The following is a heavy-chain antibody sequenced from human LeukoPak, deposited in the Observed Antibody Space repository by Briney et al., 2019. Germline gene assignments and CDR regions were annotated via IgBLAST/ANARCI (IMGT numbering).Heavy chain of an antibody. J-gene: IGHJ4*02. Sequence: SETLSLTCTVSGGSISSGGYYRSWIRQHPGKGLEWIGYIYYSGSTYYNPSLKSRVTISIDTSKNQFSLKLSSVTAADTAVYYCARDGRSGSYYGYFDYWGQGTLVTVSS. V-gene: IGHV4-31*03. CDR3: ARDGRSGSYYGYFDY. CDR2: IYYSGST. CDR1: GGSISSGGYY. D-gene: IGHD3-10*01.